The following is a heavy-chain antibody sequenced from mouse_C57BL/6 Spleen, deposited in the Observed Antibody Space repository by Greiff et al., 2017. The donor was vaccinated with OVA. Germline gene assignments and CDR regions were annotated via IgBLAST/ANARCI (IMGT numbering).Heavy chain of an antibody. J-gene: IGHJ4*01. D-gene: IGHD3-2*02. CDR1: GFSLSTSGMG. CDR3: ARRASSGYFYAMDY. Sequence: QVTLKECGPGILQSSQTLSLTCSFSGFSLSTSGMGVSWIRQPSGKGLEWLAHIYWDDDKRYNPSLKSRLTISKDTSRNQVFLKITSVDTADTATYYCARRASSGYFYAMDYWGQGTSVTVSS. CDR2: IYWDDDK. V-gene: IGHV8-12*01.